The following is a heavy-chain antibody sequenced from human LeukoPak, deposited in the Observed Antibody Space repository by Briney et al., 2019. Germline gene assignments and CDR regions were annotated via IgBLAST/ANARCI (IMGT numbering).Heavy chain of an antibody. D-gene: IGHD3-22*01. CDR3: ARDPTYYYDSSGYYF. CDR1: GYTFTGYY. CDR2: INPNSGGT. Sequence: ASVKVSCKASGYTFTGYYMHWVRQAPGQGLEWMGRINPNSGGTNYAQKFQGRVTMTGDTSISTAYMELSRLRSDDTAVYYCARDPTYYYDSSGYYFWGQGTLVTVSS. J-gene: IGHJ4*02. V-gene: IGHV1-2*06.